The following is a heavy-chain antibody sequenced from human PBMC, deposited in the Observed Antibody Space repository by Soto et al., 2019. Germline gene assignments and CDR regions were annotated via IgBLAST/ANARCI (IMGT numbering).Heavy chain of an antibody. Sequence: SVKVSCKASGYTFTSYAIHWLRQAQGQRLEWMGWINAGNGNTKYSQKFQDRVTITRDTSASTAYMELGSLTSEDTAVYYCDRGGGIVVVTAPYDHWGQGTLVTVSS. CDR2: INAGNGNT. J-gene: IGHJ4*02. V-gene: IGHV1-3*01. CDR3: DRGGGIVVVTAPYDH. D-gene: IGHD2-21*02. CDR1: GYTFTSYA.